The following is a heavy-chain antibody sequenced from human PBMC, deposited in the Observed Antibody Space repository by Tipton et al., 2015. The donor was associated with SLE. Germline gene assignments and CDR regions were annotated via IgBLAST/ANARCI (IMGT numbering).Heavy chain of an antibody. J-gene: IGHJ3*01. CDR3: VREWLRFGDSFDL. CDR2: SHGNNI. CDR1: GFTLSGHE. V-gene: IGHV3-48*03. D-gene: IGHD5-12*01. Sequence: GSLRLSCAASGFTLSGHEINWVRQAPGKGLEWILYSHGNNIFYADSVKGRFTISGDSAKNSLYLQMNSLGADDTAVYYCVREWLRFGDSFDLWGQGTIVTVSS.